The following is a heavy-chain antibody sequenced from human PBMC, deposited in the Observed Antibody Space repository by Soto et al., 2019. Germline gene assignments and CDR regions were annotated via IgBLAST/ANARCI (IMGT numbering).Heavy chain of an antibody. CDR3: TRREQIVATIDFHCFDY. V-gene: IGHV3-49*03. Sequence: GGSLRLSCTASGFTFGDYAMSWFRQAPGKGLEWVGFIRSKAYGGTTEYAASVKGRFTISRDDSKSIAYLQMNSLKTEDTAVYYCTRREQIVATIDFHCFDYWGQGTLVTVSS. CDR2: IRSKAYGGTT. J-gene: IGHJ4*02. CDR1: GFTFGDYA. D-gene: IGHD5-12*01.